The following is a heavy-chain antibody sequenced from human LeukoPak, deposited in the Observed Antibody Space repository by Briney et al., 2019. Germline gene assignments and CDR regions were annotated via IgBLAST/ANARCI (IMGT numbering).Heavy chain of an antibody. V-gene: IGHV3-53*01. CDR3: ARVKTAMVDDAFDI. CDR1: GFTVSSNY. D-gene: IGHD5-18*01. CDR2: VYSGGST. J-gene: IGHJ3*02. Sequence: TGGSLRLSCAASGFTVSSNYMSWVRQAPGKGLGWVSVVYSGGSTYYADSVKGRFTISRDNSKNTLYLQMNSPRAEDTAVYYCARVKTAMVDDAFDIWGQGTMVTVSS.